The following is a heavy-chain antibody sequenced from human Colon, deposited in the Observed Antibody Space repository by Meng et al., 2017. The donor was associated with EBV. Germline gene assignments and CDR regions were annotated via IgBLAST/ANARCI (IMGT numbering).Heavy chain of an antibody. CDR3: ARGGYYSFGY. CDR1: GGSISSVYW. V-gene: IGHV4-4*02. J-gene: IGHJ4*02. CDR2: IYHSGST. D-gene: IGHD5-18*01. Sequence: SGPGRVKPSETHPLTCASSGGSISSVYWWTWVRQSPGKGLEWIGEIYHSGSTNYNPSLKSRVTISVDKSKNQFSLKLTSVTAADTAVYYCARGGYYSFGYWGQRTLVTVSS.